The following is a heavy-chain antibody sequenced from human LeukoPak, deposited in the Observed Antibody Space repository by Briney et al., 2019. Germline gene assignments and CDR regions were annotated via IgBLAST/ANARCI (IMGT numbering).Heavy chain of an antibody. CDR3: AKNMGYRDYWYLDL. CDR2: INPNSGGT. J-gene: IGHJ2*01. D-gene: IGHD5-12*01. CDR1: GYTFIDYY. V-gene: IGHV1-2*02. Sequence: ASVKVSCKASGYTFIDYYIHWVRQAPGEGLEWMGWINPNSGGTNYAQKFQGSVTMTRDTSISTAYMELTRLNSDDTAVYYCAKNMGYRDYWYLDLWGRGPLVTVSS.